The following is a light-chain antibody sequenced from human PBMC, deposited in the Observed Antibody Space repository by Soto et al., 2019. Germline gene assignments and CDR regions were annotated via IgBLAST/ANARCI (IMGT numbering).Light chain of an antibody. CDR1: QSLLYSNGNNY. CDR3: MQALQSRT. Sequence: DIVMTQSPLSLPVTPGEPASISCRSSQSLLYSNGNNYLDWYVQKPGQAPQLLIYLGSNRASGVPDRISGSGSGTDFTLKISRVEAGDVGVYYCMQALQSRTFGQGTKVDIK. CDR2: LGS. V-gene: IGKV2-28*01. J-gene: IGKJ1*01.